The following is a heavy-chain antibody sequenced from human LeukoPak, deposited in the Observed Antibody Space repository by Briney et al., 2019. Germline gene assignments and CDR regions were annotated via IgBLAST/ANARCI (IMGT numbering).Heavy chain of an antibody. J-gene: IGHJ4*02. Sequence: ASVKVSCKASGYRFPSYGINWVRQAPGQGLEWMGWISTDNGNTDYAQNLQGRVTMTTDTSTSTAYMELRSLRSGDTAVYYCARGYSYGYGPLDYWGQGTLVTVSS. CDR3: ARGYSYGYGPLDY. CDR1: GYRFPSYG. CDR2: ISTDNGNT. D-gene: IGHD5-18*01. V-gene: IGHV1-18*01.